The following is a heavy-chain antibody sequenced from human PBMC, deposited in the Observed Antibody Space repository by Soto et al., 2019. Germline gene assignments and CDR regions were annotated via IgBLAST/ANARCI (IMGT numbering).Heavy chain of an antibody. Sequence: PGGSLRLSCAASGFPFDTYPMNWVRQAPGKGLEWVAYISGSGISTFYADSVKGRFTISRDNSKNIVFLQMHSLRAEDTALYFCVKFPMITASYYYQGMDVWGQGTTVTVSS. D-gene: IGHD3-16*01. CDR2: ISGSGIST. CDR1: GFPFDTYP. CDR3: VKFPMITASYYYQGMDV. J-gene: IGHJ6*02. V-gene: IGHV3-23*01.